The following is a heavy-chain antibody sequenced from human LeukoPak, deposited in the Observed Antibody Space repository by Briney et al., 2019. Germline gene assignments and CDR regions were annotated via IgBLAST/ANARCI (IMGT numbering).Heavy chain of an antibody. D-gene: IGHD1-26*01. CDR1: GFTFSSYS. Sequence: GGSLRLSCAASGFTFSSYSMNRVRQAPGKGLEWVSSISSSSSYIYYADSVKGRFTISRDNAKNSLYLQMNSLRAEDTAVYYCARDKIVGATYFDYWGQGTLVTVSS. CDR2: ISSSSSYI. V-gene: IGHV3-21*01. CDR3: ARDKIVGATYFDY. J-gene: IGHJ4*02.